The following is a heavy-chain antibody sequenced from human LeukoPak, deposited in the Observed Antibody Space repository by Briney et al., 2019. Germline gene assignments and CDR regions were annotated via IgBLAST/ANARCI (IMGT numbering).Heavy chain of an antibody. D-gene: IGHD3-3*01. CDR1: GFTFSTYS. J-gene: IGHJ4*02. CDR3: VRDAGSGSQPFDY. V-gene: IGHV3-48*04. CDR2: ISSRSTAI. Sequence: QPGGSRRLSCAASGFTFSTYSMFWVRQAPGRGLEWVSYISSRSTAIDYADSVKGRFTISRDNAKNSLYLQMNSLRAEDTAVYYCVRDAGSGSQPFDYWGQGTLVTVSS.